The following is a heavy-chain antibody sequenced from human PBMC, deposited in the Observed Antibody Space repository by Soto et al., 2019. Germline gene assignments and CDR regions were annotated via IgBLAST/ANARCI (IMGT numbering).Heavy chain of an antibody. V-gene: IGHV4-39*01. CDR2: IYFSGTT. D-gene: IGHD6-13*01. J-gene: IGHJ4*02. CDR1: SGSISSSTYH. CDR3: AAEISSAGHY. Sequence: QLQLQESGPGLVRPSETLSLTCTVSSGSISSSTYHWAWIRQPPGKGLEWIGSIYFSGTTYYRPSLKTRGTLFVDTSKNLFSLNLNSVTAADTAVYYCAAEISSAGHYWGQGTLVTVSS.